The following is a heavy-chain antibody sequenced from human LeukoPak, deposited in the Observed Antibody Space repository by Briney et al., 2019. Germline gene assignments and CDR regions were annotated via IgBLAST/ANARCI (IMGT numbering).Heavy chain of an antibody. V-gene: IGHV1-69*05. D-gene: IGHD3-9*01. Sequence: SVKVSCKASGGTFSSYAISWVRQAPGQGLEWMGGIIPIFGTANYAQKFQRRVTITTDKSTTTAYMELSSLRSEDTAVYYRARVTRYFDSRNSYYYMDVWGKGTTVTVSS. CDR2: IIPIFGTA. CDR3: ARVTRYFDSRNSYYYMDV. J-gene: IGHJ6*03. CDR1: GGTFSSYA.